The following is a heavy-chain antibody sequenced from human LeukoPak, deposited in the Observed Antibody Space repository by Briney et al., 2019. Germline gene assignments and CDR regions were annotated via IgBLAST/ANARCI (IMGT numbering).Heavy chain of an antibody. CDR2: INPNSGGT. J-gene: IGHJ4*02. V-gene: IGHV1-2*02. CDR1: GYTFTSYD. D-gene: IGHD3-22*01. CDR3: ARVNGDSSGYSYFDY. Sequence: VASVKVSCKASGYTFTSYDINWVRQATGQGLEWMGWINPNSGGTNYAQRFQGRVTMTRDTSISTAYMELSRLRSDDTAVYYCARVNGDSSGYSYFDYWGQGTLVTVSS.